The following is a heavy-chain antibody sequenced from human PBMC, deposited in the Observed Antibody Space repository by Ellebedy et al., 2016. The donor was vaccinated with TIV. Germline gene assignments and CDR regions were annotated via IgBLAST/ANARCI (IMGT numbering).Heavy chain of an antibody. V-gene: IGHV1-18*04. CDR1: GYTFKSYG. CDR3: ARANIITSIRGSLPNYLDH. CDR2: ISVYNGNT. J-gene: IGHJ4*02. D-gene: IGHD3-10*01. Sequence: AASVKVSCKAFGYTFKSYGISWVRQAPGQGLEWMGWISVYNGNTKYAESLQGRVTMTTDTTTNTAYMELRSLRSDDTAVYYCARANIITSIRGSLPNYLDHWGQGTLVSVSP.